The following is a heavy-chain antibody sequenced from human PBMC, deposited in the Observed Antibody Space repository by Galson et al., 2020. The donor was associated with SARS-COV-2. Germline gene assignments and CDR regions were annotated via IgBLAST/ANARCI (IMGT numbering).Heavy chain of an antibody. CDR3: ARDVPPDYGGDAFDI. CDR1: GFTFSSHG. J-gene: IGHJ3*02. V-gene: IGHV3-33*01. Sequence: GESLKISCAASGFTFSSHGMHWVRQPPGKGLEWVAVIWYDGSNKYYADSVKGRFTISRDNSKNTLYLQMNRRRAEDTAVYYCARDVPPDYGGDAFDIWGQGTMVTVSS. D-gene: IGHD4-17*01. CDR2: IWYDGSNK.